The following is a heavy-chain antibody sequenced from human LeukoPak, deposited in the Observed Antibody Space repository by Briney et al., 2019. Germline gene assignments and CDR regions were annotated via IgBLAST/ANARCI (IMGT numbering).Heavy chain of an antibody. D-gene: IGHD5-12*01. Sequence: GGSLRLSCAASGFTFSSYWMSWVRQAPGKGLEWVANIKQDGSEKYYVDSVKGRFTISRDNAKNSLYLQMNSLRAEDTAVYYCAREGKGYVAFIDYWGQGTLVTVSS. J-gene: IGHJ4*02. CDR2: IKQDGSEK. V-gene: IGHV3-7*01. CDR3: AREGKGYVAFIDY. CDR1: GFTFSSYW.